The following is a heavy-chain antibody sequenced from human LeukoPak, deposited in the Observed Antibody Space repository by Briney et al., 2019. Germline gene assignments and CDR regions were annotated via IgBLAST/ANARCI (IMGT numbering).Heavy chain of an antibody. J-gene: IGHJ5*02. Sequence: PSXXLSLTCTVSGGSISSYYWSWIRQPPGKGLEWIGYIYYSGSTNYNPSLKSRVTISVDTSKNQFSLKLSSVTAADTAVYYCARSLESGYVGPWGQGTLVTVSS. CDR3: ARSLESGYVGP. D-gene: IGHD5-12*01. V-gene: IGHV4-59*01. CDR1: GGSISSYY. CDR2: IYYSGST.